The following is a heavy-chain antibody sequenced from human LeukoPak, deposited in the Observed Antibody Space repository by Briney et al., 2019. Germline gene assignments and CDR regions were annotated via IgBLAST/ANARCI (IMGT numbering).Heavy chain of an antibody. CDR2: INPNSGGT. J-gene: IGHJ6*03. Sequence: ASVKVSCKASGYTFTGYYMHWVRQAPGQGLEWMGWINPNSGGTNYAQKFQGRVTMTRDTSISTAYTELSRLRSDDTAVYYCARDLIAAPRYYYYYYMDVWGKGTTVTVSS. CDR1: GYTFTGYY. V-gene: IGHV1-2*02. D-gene: IGHD6-6*01. CDR3: ARDLIAAPRYYYYYYMDV.